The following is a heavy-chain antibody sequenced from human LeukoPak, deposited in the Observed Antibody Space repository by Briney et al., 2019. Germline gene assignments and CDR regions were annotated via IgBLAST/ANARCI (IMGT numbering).Heavy chain of an antibody. CDR1: GFTFSSYA. D-gene: IGHD3-10*01. Sequence: PPGGSLRLSCAASGFTFSSYAMSWVRQAPGKGLEWVSAISGSGGSTYYADSVKGRFTISRDNSKNTLYLQMNSLRAEDTAVYYCASYGSGTFYGMDVWGQGTTVTVSS. CDR2: ISGSGGST. V-gene: IGHV3-23*01. CDR3: ASYGSGTFYGMDV. J-gene: IGHJ6*02.